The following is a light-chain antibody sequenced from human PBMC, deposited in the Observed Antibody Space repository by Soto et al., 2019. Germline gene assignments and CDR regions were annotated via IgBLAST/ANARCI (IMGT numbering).Light chain of an antibody. V-gene: IGKV3-20*01. CDR2: GAS. CDR3: QQYGSSGT. Sequence: EIFVTQSPSTLSLSPGERATLSCRASQSVSNNYLAWYQQKPGQAPRLLIYGASNRATGIPDRFSGSGSGTDFTLTISRLEPEDFAVYYCQQYGSSGTFGQGTKVDIK. CDR1: QSVSNNY. J-gene: IGKJ1*01.